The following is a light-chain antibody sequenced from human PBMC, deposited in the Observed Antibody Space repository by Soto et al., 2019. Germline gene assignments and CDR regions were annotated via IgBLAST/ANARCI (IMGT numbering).Light chain of an antibody. Sequence: EIVLTQSPATLSLSPGERATLSCRASQSVSSYLAWYQQKPGQAPRLLIYDASNRATGIPARFSGSGSGTDFPLTISSLEPEAFAVYYCQQRRNWPPSIGFGQGTRLEIK. CDR3: QQRRNWPPSIG. V-gene: IGKV3-11*01. CDR1: QSVSSY. CDR2: DAS. J-gene: IGKJ5*01.